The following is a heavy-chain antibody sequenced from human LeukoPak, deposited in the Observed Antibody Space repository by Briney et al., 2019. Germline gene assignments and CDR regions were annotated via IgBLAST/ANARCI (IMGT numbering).Heavy chain of an antibody. CDR2: INPSGGST. J-gene: IGHJ4*02. CDR3: ARSYCSSTSCYTQVHFDY. CDR1: GYTFTSYY. Sequence: GASVKVSCKASGYTFTSYYMHWVRQAPGQGLEWMGIINPSGGSTSYAQKFQGRVTMTRDTSTSTVYMELSSLRSEDTAVHYCARSYCSSTSCYTQVHFDYWGQGTLVTVSS. V-gene: IGHV1-46*01. D-gene: IGHD2-2*02.